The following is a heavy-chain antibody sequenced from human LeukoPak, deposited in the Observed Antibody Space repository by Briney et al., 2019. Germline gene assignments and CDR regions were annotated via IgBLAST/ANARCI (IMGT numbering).Heavy chain of an antibody. CDR3: ARDCGSGGCDY. J-gene: IGHJ4*01. CDR1: GFTFSSYW. V-gene: IGHV3-74*01. CDR2: IQSDGCST. D-gene: IGHD2-15*01. Sequence: GGSLRLSCAASGFTFSSYWMHWVRQAPGKGLVWVSRIQSDGCSTTYADSVKGRFTISRDNAKNTVYLQMNSLRVEDTAVYYCARDCGSGGCDYWGQGTLVTVSS.